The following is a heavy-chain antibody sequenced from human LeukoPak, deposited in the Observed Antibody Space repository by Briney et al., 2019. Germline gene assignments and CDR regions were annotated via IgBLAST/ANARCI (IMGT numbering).Heavy chain of an antibody. D-gene: IGHD3-3*01. Sequence: SETLSLTCTVSGGSISSSGYYWSWIRQHPGKGLEWIGYIYYSGSTYYNPSLKSRVTISVDTSKNQFSLKLSSVTAADTAVYYCARVSDDFWSGYYKDWGQETLVTVSS. J-gene: IGHJ4*02. CDR3: ARVSDDFWSGYYKD. V-gene: IGHV4-31*03. CDR2: IYYSGST. CDR1: GGSISSSGYY.